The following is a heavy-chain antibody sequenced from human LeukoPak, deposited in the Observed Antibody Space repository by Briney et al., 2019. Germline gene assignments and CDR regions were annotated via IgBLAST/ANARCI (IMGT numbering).Heavy chain of an antibody. J-gene: IGHJ5*02. Sequence: GGSLRLSCAASGFTFSSYSMNWVRQAPGKGLEWLSYITSSGGRIHYADSVKGRFTISRNNAKKSVYLQMNSLRAEDTAVYYCARAAVGGLPWGQGTLVTVAS. CDR2: ITSSGGRI. CDR1: GFTFSSYS. D-gene: IGHD3-16*01. CDR3: ARAAVGGLP. V-gene: IGHV3-48*04.